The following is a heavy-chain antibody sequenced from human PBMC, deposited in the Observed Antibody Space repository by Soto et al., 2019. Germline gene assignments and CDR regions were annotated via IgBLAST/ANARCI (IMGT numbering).Heavy chain of an antibody. J-gene: IGHJ4*02. Sequence: QVQLVESGGGVVQPGRSLRLSCAASGFTFSSYAMHWVRQAPGKGLEWVAVISYDGSNKYYADSVKGRFTISRDNSKNTLYLQMNSLRAEGTAVYYCARDPVPIVLMVYAIQPEGGNYFDYWGQGTLVTVSS. CDR2: ISYDGSNK. D-gene: IGHD2-8*01. CDR3: ARDPVPIVLMVYAIQPEGGNYFDY. CDR1: GFTFSSYA. V-gene: IGHV3-30-3*01.